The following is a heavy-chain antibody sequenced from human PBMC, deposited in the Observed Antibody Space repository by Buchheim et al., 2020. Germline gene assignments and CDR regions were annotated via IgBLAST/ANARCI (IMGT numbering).Heavy chain of an antibody. D-gene: IGHD3-22*01. CDR1: GFTFSSYG. V-gene: IGHV3-33*01. Sequence: QVQLVESGGGVVQPGRSLRLSCAASGFTFSSYGMHWVRQAPGKGLEGVAVIWYDGSNKYYADSVKGRLPISRENSKNTLYLQMNSLRAEDTAVYYCARDGHYDSSGYRDYWGQGTL. J-gene: IGHJ4*02. CDR2: IWYDGSNK. CDR3: ARDGHYDSSGYRDY.